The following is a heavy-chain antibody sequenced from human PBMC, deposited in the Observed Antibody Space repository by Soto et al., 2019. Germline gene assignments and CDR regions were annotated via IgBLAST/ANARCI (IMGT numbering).Heavy chain of an antibody. CDR3: ARGFSYFDWLFQFPFDY. V-gene: IGHV3-7*01. J-gene: IGHJ4*02. CDR2: IKQDGSEE. CDR1: GFTFSNYW. D-gene: IGHD3-9*01. Sequence: GSLRLSCPASGFTFSNYWMSWVRQAPGKGLEWVANIKQDGSEEYYVDSVTGRFTISRDNAKNSLHLQMNSLRAEDTAVYYCARGFSYFDWLFQFPFDYWGQGTLVTVSS.